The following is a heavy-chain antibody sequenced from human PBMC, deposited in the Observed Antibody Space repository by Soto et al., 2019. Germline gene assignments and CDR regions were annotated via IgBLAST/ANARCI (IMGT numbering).Heavy chain of an antibody. D-gene: IGHD1-26*01. CDR2: MNPNSGNT. V-gene: IGHV1-8*01. J-gene: IGHJ5*02. CDR3: ARDASGSYSRKGHWFDP. CDR1: GYTFTSYD. Sequence: QVQLVQSGAEVKKPGASVKVSCKASGYTFTSYDINWVRQATGQGLEWMGWMNPNSGNTGYAQKFQGRVTMTRNTSISTAYMELSSLRSEDTAVYYCARDASGSYSRKGHWFDPWGQGTLVTVSS.